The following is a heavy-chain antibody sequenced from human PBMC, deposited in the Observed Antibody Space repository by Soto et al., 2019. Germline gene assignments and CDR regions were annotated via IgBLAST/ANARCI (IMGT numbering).Heavy chain of an antibody. Sequence: QVQLVQSGAEVKKPGSSVRVSCKASGGTFSSYAISWVRQAPGQGLEWMGGLIPIFGTENYAQKFQGRVTIPADESTSTAYMELSSLRSEDTAVYYCARDRIAGSKYYYGMDVWGQGTTVTVSS. D-gene: IGHD6-13*01. CDR1: GGTFSSYA. J-gene: IGHJ6*02. CDR3: ARDRIAGSKYYYGMDV. CDR2: LIPIFGTE. V-gene: IGHV1-69*01.